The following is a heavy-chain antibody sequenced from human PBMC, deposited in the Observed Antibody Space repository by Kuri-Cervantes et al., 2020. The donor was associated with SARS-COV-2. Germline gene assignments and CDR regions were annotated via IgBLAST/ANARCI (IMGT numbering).Heavy chain of an antibody. CDR2: IDPSDSYT. J-gene: IGHJ5*02. Sequence: GESLKISCKGSGYSFTSYWISWVRQMPGKGLEWMGRIDPSDSYTNYSPSFQGHVTISADKSISTAYLQWSSLKASDTAMYYCARWECGGGCYWGGWFDPWGQGTLVTVSS. D-gene: IGHD2-21*02. CDR3: ARWECGGGCYWGGWFDP. V-gene: IGHV5-10-1*01. CDR1: GYSFTSYW.